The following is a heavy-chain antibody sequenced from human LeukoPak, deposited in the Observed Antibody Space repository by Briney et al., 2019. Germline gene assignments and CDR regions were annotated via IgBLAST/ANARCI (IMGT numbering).Heavy chain of an antibody. CDR2: IYHSGST. V-gene: IGHV4-30-2*01. CDR3: ARGLQYYYDSSGYSGNWFDP. CDR1: GGSISSGGYY. J-gene: IGHJ5*02. Sequence: SQTLSLTCTVSGGSISSGGYYWSWIRPHPGKGLEWIGYIYHSGSTYYNPSLKSRVTISVDRSKNQFSLKLSSVTAADTAVYYCARGLQYYYDSSGYSGNWFDPWGQGTLVTVSS. D-gene: IGHD3-22*01.